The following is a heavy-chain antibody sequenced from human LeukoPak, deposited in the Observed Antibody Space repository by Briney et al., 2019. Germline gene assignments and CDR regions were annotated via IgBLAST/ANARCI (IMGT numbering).Heavy chain of an antibody. J-gene: IGHJ5*01. CDR1: GFTFSSYW. V-gene: IGHV3-21*01. CDR3: ARVVYGSSWYDS. Sequence: GGSLRLSCAASGFTFSSYWMHWVRQAPGKGLEWVSTISSSVVYTYYADSVKGRFTISRDNADNLLYLQMNSLRAEDTAVYYCARVVYGSSWYDSWGQGTPVTVSS. CDR2: ISSSVVYT. D-gene: IGHD6-13*01.